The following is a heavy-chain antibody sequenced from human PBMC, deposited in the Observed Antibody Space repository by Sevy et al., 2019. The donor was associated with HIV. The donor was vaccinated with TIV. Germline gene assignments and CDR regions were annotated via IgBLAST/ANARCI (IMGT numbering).Heavy chain of an antibody. V-gene: IGHV3-21*06. CDR1: GFTFSSYN. CDR3: ARGHPPFYGMDV. CDR2: ITSTSDYI. J-gene: IGHJ6*02. Sequence: GGSLRLSCAASGFTFSSYNMNWVSQAPGKGLEWVSSITSTSDYIYYADSLKGRCTISRDNAKTLLYLQMNSLRAEDTAVYYCARGHPPFYGMDVWGQGTTVTVSS.